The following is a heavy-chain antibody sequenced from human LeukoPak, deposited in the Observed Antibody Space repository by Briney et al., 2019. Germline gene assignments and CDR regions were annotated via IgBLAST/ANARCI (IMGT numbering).Heavy chain of an antibody. V-gene: IGHV1-2*06. CDR3: ARDPIAVAFFDY. CDR2: INPNSGGT. J-gene: IGHJ4*02. CDR1: GYTFTGYY. Sequence: VKVSCKASGYTFTGYYMHWVRQAPGQGLEWMGRINPNSGGTNYAQKFQGRVTMTRDTSISTAYMELSRLRSDDTAVYYCARDPIAVAFFDYWGQGTLVTVSS. D-gene: IGHD6-19*01.